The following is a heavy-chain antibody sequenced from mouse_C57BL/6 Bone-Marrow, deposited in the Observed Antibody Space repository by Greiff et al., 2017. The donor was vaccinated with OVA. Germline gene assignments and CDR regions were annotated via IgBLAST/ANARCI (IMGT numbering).Heavy chain of an antibody. J-gene: IGHJ2*01. D-gene: IGHD2-5*01. V-gene: IGHV1-52*01. CDR3: ARDSNSDFDY. Sequence: QVQLQQPGAELVRPGSSVKLSCKASGYTFTSYWMHWVKQRPIQGLEWIGNIDPSDSDTHYNQKFKDKATLTVDKSSSTAYMQLSSLTSEDSAVYYCARDSNSDFDYWGQGTTLTVSS. CDR1: GYTFTSYW. CDR2: IDPSDSDT.